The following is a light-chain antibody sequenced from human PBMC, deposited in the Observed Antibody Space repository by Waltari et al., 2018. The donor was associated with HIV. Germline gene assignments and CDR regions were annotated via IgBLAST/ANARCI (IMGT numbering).Light chain of an antibody. J-gene: IGKJ1*01. V-gene: IGKV3-20*01. Sequence: EIVLTQSPGTLSLSAGARATLPCRASQTVDRAYIAWYQQRPGQAPRLLVYSASSRAAGIPDRFSGSGSGADFTLSIRRLEPEDFAVYYCQYYRASSGTFGQGTKVEIQ. CDR2: SAS. CDR3: QYYRASSGT. CDR1: QTVDRAY.